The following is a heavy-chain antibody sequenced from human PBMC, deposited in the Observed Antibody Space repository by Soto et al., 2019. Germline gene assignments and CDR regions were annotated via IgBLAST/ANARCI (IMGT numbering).Heavy chain of an antibody. CDR1: GESISSSSYY. CDR2: IYYSGRT. Sequence: SETLSLTCIVSGESISSSSYYWGWIRQPPGKGLEWIGSIYYSGRTYYNPSFKSRVTISTDTSKNQFSLKLSSVTATDTAVYYCARQRTTVVTQAYFDHWGQGALVTVSS. J-gene: IGHJ4*02. CDR3: ARQRTTVVTQAYFDH. V-gene: IGHV4-39*01. D-gene: IGHD2-21*02.